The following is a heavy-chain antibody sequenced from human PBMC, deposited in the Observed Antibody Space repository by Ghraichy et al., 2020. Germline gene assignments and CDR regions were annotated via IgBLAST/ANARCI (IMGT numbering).Heavy chain of an antibody. CDR3: ARDPKRGALDY. Sequence: GESLNISCKASGFSFSKSWMSWVRQSPERGLEWVANINDVGKERYYVDSLRGRFTISRDNDKNSLFLQITRLGVDDTAVYYCARDPKRGALDYWGQGTLVAVSA. CDR2: INDVGKER. D-gene: IGHD3-10*01. V-gene: IGHV3-7*03. CDR1: GFSFSKSW. J-gene: IGHJ4*02.